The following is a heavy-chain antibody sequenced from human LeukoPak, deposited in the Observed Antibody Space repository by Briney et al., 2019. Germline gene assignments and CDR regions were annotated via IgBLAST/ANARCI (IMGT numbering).Heavy chain of an antibody. J-gene: IGHJ4*02. D-gene: IGHD5-18*01. Sequence: GRPLRLSCAATGFTFSHHGMHWVRQAPGKGLEWVAAISYDGSDHYYADSVKGRFTMSRDNSKNTVYLQMNSLRAEDTAVYYCAKDYEDTARAGLDSWGQGSLVTVSS. CDR1: GFTFSHHG. V-gene: IGHV3-30*18. CDR2: ISYDGSDH. CDR3: AKDYEDTARAGLDS.